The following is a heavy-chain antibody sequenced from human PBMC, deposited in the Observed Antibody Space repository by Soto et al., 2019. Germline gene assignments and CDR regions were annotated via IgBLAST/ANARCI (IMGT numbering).Heavy chain of an antibody. CDR3: ARFSGAPDSRGYGPLDY. Sequence: EVHLLESGGGLVQPGGSLRLSCAASGFMFSSYYMNWVRQAPGKGLEWVSGISHSGGSTDHADSVRGRFTISRDNSKNTVYLQMNSLRAEDTAVYYCARFSGAPDSRGYGPLDYWGQGILVTVSS. D-gene: IGHD3-22*01. J-gene: IGHJ4*02. V-gene: IGHV3-23*01. CDR2: ISHSGGST. CDR1: GFMFSSYY.